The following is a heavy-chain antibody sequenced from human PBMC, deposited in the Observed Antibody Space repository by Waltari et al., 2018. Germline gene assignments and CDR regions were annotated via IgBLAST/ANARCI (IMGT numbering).Heavy chain of an antibody. CDR2: IYYSGST. J-gene: IGHJ6*02. Sequence: QVQLQESGPGLVKPSETLSLTCTVSGGSISSYYWSWIRQPPGTGLEWIGYIYYSGSTNYNPSLKSRVTISVDTSKNQFSLKLSSVTAADTAVYYCARVESSSWYGAYYYYYGMDVWGQGTTVTVSS. D-gene: IGHD6-13*01. CDR3: ARVESSSWYGAYYYYYGMDV. V-gene: IGHV4-59*01. CDR1: GGSISSYY.